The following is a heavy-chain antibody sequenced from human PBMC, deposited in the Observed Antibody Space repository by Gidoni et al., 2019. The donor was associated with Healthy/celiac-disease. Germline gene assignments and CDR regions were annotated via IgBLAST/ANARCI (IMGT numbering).Heavy chain of an antibody. CDR3: ARDLRGEYYFDY. CDR2: IYYSGST. Sequence: QVQLQESGPGLVKPSETLSLTCTVSGCSISSYYWSWIRQPPGKGLEWIGYIYYSGSTNYNPSLKSRVTISVDTSKNQFSLKLSSVTAADTAVYYCARDLRGEYYFDYWGQGTLVTVSS. CDR1: GCSISSYY. V-gene: IGHV4-59*01. J-gene: IGHJ4*02.